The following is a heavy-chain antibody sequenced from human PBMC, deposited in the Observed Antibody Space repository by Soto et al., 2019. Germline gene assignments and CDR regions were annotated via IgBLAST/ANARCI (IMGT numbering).Heavy chain of an antibody. J-gene: IGHJ3*02. Sequence: GSLRLSCAASGLTFITYAMTWVRQAPGKGLEWVSAISGSGGSTYYADSVKGRFTISRDNSKNTLYLQMNSLRAEDTAVYYCAHLRAGDAFDIWGQGTMVTVSS. CDR3: AHLRAGDAFDI. CDR2: ISGSGGST. V-gene: IGHV3-23*01. CDR1: GLTFITYA.